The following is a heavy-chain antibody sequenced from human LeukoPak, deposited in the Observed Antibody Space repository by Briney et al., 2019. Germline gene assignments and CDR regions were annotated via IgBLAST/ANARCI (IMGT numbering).Heavy chain of an antibody. D-gene: IGHD3-22*01. CDR2: IYYTGNT. Sequence: SQTLSLTCTVSGGSISSGTYPWSWIRQHPGKGLEWIGYIYYTGNTDYNPSLKSRVTLSVDTSKKQFSLRLSSVTAADTAVYYCARGPSSGDAFDAWGQGTLVSVSS. V-gene: IGHV4-31*03. CDR3: ARGPSSGDAFDA. J-gene: IGHJ3*01. CDR1: GGSISSGTYP.